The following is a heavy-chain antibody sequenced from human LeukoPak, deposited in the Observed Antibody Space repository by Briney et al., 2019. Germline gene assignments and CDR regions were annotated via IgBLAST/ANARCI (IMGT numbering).Heavy chain of an antibody. V-gene: IGHV4-31*03. D-gene: IGHD6-13*01. CDR3: AARSGSSSWYDAFDI. CDR1: GGSISSGGYY. J-gene: IGHJ3*02. CDR2: IYYSGST. Sequence: PSQTLSLTCTVSGGSISSGGYYWSWIRQHPGKGLEWIGYIYYSGSTYYNPSLKSRVTMSVDTSKNQFSLKLSSVTAADTAVYYCAARSGSSSWYDAFDIWGQGTMVTVSS.